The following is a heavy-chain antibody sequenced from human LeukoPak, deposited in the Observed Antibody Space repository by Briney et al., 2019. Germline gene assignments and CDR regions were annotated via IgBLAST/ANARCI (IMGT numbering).Heavy chain of an antibody. V-gene: IGHV3-30*18. D-gene: IGHD2-2*01. CDR3: AKAADQYYYYYFYYMDV. Sequence: GGSLRLSCAASGFTFSSYGMHWVRQAPGKGLEWVAVISFDGSSKDYAESVKGRFTISRDDSKNTLYLQMNSLRVEDTAVYYCAKAADQYYYYYFYYMDVWGKGTTVTVSS. CDR2: ISFDGSSK. J-gene: IGHJ6*03. CDR1: GFTFSSYG.